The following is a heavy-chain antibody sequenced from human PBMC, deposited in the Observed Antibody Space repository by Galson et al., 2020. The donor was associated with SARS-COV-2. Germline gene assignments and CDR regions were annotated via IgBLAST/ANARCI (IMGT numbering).Heavy chain of an antibody. CDR1: GFTFSSYS. CDR2: ISSSSSYI. D-gene: IGHD3-22*01. CDR3: ARERGITMIVVAAYYYYYYMDV. J-gene: IGHJ6*03. V-gene: IGHV3-21*01. Sequence: GGSLRLSCAASGFTFSSYSMNWVRQAPGKGLEWVSSISSSSSYIYYADSVKGRFTIPRDNAKNSLYLQMNSLRAEDTAVYYCARERGITMIVVAAYYYYYYMDVWGNGTTVTVSS.